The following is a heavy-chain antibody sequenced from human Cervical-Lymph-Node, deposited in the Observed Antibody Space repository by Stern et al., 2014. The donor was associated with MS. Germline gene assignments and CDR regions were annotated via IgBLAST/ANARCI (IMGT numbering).Heavy chain of an antibody. V-gene: IGHV4-39*01. CDR3: ATAARFCSGDGCQRVKWFDP. CDR1: GGSISSSRYY. J-gene: IGHJ5*02. CDR2: IYYSGTP. Sequence: QLQLQESGPGLVKPSETLSLTCTVSGGSISSSRYYWGWIRQPPGKGLEWIGNIYYSGTPYYRPSLTGRLTLAVATSTNQFFLNLIPVTAADTAIYYCATAARFCSGDGCQRVKWFDPWGQGTLVTVSS. D-gene: IGHD2-15*01.